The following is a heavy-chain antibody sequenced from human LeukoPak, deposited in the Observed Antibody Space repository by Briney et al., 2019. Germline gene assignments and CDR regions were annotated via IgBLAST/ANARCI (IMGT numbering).Heavy chain of an antibody. CDR2: IYYSGST. CDR1: GGSISSYY. Sequence: SETLSLTCTVSGGSISSYYWSWIRQPPGKRLEWIGYIYYSGSTNYNPSLKSRVTISVDTSKNQFSLKLSSVTAADTAVYYCARVWEDYDILTGLKYYFDYWGQGTLVTVSS. J-gene: IGHJ4*02. V-gene: IGHV4-59*01. D-gene: IGHD3-9*01. CDR3: ARVWEDYDILTGLKYYFDY.